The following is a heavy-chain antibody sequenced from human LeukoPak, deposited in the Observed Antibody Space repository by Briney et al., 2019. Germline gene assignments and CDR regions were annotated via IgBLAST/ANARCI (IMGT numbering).Heavy chain of an antibody. D-gene: IGHD3-22*01. V-gene: IGHV3-23*01. J-gene: IGHJ3*02. CDR3: ARASQTIQYYDSSGYYPTDAFDI. CDR1: GFTFSSYA. Sequence: GGSLRLSCAASGFTFSSYAMSWVRQAPGKGLEWVSAISGSGGSTYYADSVKGRFTISGDNAKNSLYLQMNSLRAEDTAVYYCARASQTIQYYDSSGYYPTDAFDIWGQGTMVAVSS. CDR2: ISGSGGST.